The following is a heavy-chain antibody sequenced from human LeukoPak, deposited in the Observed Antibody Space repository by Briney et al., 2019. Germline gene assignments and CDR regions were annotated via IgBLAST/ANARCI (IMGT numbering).Heavy chain of an antibody. CDR1: GFTFSSYA. CDR2: ISGSCGST. J-gene: IGHJ3*02. CDR3: AKDRGSYGAFDI. D-gene: IGHD3-16*01. Sequence: GGSLRLSCAASGFTFSSYAMIWVRQAPGKGLEWVSAISGSCGSTYYADSVKGRFTISRDNSKNTLYLQMNSLRAEDTAVYYCAKDRGSYGAFDIWGQGTMVTVSS. V-gene: IGHV3-23*01.